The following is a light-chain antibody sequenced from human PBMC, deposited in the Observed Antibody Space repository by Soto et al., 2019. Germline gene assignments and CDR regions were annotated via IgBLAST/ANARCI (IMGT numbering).Light chain of an antibody. CDR1: QDISSY. V-gene: IGKV1-27*01. Sequence: DIQMTQSPSSLSASVGDRVTITCRASQDISSYLAWYQQKLGGVPELLIYDASTLPSGVPSRFSGRGSGTAFNLTISSLQPEDVATYYCQKYDNSHFTFGPGTKVGI. CDR3: QKYDNSHFT. J-gene: IGKJ3*01. CDR2: DAS.